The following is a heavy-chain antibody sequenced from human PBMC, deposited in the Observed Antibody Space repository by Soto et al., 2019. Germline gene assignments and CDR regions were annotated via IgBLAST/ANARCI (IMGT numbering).Heavy chain of an antibody. V-gene: IGHV1-69*13. CDR3: ASAEMATTSRGYYFDY. CDR2: IIPIFGTA. J-gene: IGHJ4*02. Sequence: SVKVSCKASGGTFSSYAISWVRQAPGQGLEWMGGIIPIFGTANYAQKFQGRVTITADESTSTAYMELSSLRSEDTAVYYCASAEMATTSRGYYFDYWGQGTLVTVSS. D-gene: IGHD1-1*01. CDR1: GGTFSSYA.